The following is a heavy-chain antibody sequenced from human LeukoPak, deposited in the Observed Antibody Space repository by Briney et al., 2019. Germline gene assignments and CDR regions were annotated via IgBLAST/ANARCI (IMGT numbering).Heavy chain of an antibody. V-gene: IGHV4-61*01. D-gene: IGHD4-23*01. CDR1: GGSVSSGSYY. CDR2: IYYSGST. J-gene: IGHJ4*02. Sequence: SETLSLTCTVSGGSVSSGSYYWSWIRQPPGKGLEWIGYIYYSGSTNYKPSLKSRVTISVDTSKNQFSLKMSSVTAADTAVYYCARVVGGNSVSFDYWGQGTLVTVSS. CDR3: ARVVGGNSVSFDY.